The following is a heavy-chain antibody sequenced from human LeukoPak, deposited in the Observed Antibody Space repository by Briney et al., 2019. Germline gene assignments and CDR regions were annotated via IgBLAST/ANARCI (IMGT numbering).Heavy chain of an antibody. CDR1: GGTFSSYA. CDR2: INPSGGST. J-gene: IGHJ4*02. Sequence: ASVKVSCKASGGTFSSYAISWVRQAPGQGLEWMGIINPSGGSTSYAQKFQGRVTMTRDTSTSTVYMEMSSLRSEDTAVYFCAREIDRDDYNRFFDYWGQGTLVTVSS. D-gene: IGHD5-24*01. V-gene: IGHV1-46*01. CDR3: AREIDRDDYNRFFDY.